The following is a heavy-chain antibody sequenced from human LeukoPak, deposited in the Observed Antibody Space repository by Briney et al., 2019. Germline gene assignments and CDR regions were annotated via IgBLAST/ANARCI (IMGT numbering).Heavy chain of an antibody. CDR1: EYTFTGYY. Sequence: ASVKVSCKASEYTFTGYYIHWVRQAPGQGLEWMGWINPNSGGTNYAQRFQGRVTMTRDTSISTAYMELGSLRSDDTAVYHCAREDLDAFDIWGQGTMVTVSS. V-gene: IGHV1-2*02. J-gene: IGHJ3*02. CDR2: INPNSGGT. CDR3: AREDLDAFDI.